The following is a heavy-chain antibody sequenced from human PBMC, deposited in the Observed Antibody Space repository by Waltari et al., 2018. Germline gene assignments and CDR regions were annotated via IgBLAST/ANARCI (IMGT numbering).Heavy chain of an antibody. Sequence: QVQLVESGGGVVQPGRSRRLSCTASGFPFSRPAMYWVRQAPGEGLQCVAVISSDGSGKYYADSVKGRFTVSRDNSMNIVSLHIDSLRVDDTAVYYCAREMALDSHAYDFWGQGTLVTVSS. D-gene: IGHD2-8*01. V-gene: IGHV3-30-3*01. CDR2: ISSDGSGK. CDR1: GFPFSRPA. CDR3: AREMALDSHAYDF. J-gene: IGHJ4*02.